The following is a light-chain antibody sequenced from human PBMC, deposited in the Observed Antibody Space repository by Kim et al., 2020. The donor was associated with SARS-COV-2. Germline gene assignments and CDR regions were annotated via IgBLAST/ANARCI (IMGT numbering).Light chain of an antibody. V-gene: IGKV4-1*01. CDR2: GGS. CDR1: QNVWYRADERNW. J-gene: IGKJ2*01. CDR3: HQFYSGPYT. Sequence: CGAGQNVWYRADERNWLAGCEHKPGRRGRGLVYGGSAREAGVPDRCSGGGWGADFTLTISSLQAEDVALYYCHQFYSGPYTFGQGTKLEI.